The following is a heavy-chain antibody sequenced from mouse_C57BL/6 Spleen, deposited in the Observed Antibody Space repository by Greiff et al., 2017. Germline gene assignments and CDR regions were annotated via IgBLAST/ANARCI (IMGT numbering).Heavy chain of an antibody. CDR1: GYTFTSYW. V-gene: IGHV1-50*01. CDR3: ARYLVTTVVAKYYFDY. Sequence: QVQLQQPGAELVKPGASVKLSCKASGYTFTSYWMQWVKQRPGQGLEWIGEIDPSARYTTYNQKFKGKATLTVDTSSGTAYMQLSSLTSEDSAVYYCARYLVTTVVAKYYFDYWGQGTTLTVSS. D-gene: IGHD1-1*01. CDR2: IDPSARYT. J-gene: IGHJ2*01.